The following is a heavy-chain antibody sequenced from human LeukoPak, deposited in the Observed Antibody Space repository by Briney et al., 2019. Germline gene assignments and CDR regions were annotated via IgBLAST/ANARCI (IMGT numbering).Heavy chain of an antibody. Sequence: ASVKVSCKASGYTFTSYYMHWVRQAPGQGLEWMGIVNPSGGSTSYAQRFQGRVTMTRDTSTSTVYMELSSLRSEDTAVYYCVLISVYYFDYWGQGTLVTVSS. CDR3: VLISVYYFDY. J-gene: IGHJ4*02. CDR2: VNPSGGST. V-gene: IGHV1-46*01. D-gene: IGHD2-8*01. CDR1: GYTFTSYY.